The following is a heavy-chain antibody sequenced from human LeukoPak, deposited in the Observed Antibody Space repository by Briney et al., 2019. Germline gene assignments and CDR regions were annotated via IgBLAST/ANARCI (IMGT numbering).Heavy chain of an antibody. CDR1: GFPFSGYW. V-gene: IGHV3-7*01. D-gene: IGHD3-10*01. J-gene: IGHJ4*02. CDR3: ASTVSGFGELNY. Sequence: PGGSLRLSCAASGFPFSGYWMDWVRQAPGKGMEWVANIKEDGSQQYYADSVKGRFTISRDNSKNTLYLQMISLRAEDTAVYYCASTVSGFGELNYWGQGTLVTVSS. CDR2: IKEDGSQQ.